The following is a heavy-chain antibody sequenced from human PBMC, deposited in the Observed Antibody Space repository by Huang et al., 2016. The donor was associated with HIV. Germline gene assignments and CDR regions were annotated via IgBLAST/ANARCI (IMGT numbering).Heavy chain of an antibody. J-gene: IGHJ4*02. D-gene: IGHD2-15*01. V-gene: IGHV1-2*02. CDR3: ARTPYSGSHPDY. CDR1: GYTFTDYF. Sequence: QVQLVQSGAEVKKPGASVKVSCRTSGYTFTDYFVHWVRQAPGQGLQWRGSINPRSGVTNYAQKFQGRVTMNRETSIRTVYMELNRLRSDDTALYYCARTPYSGSHPDYWGQGTLVTVSS. CDR2: INPRSGVT.